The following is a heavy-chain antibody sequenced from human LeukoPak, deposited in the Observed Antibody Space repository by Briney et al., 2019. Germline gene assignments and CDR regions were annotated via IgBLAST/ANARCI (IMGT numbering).Heavy chain of an antibody. D-gene: IGHD3-10*01. CDR1: GGSFSGYY. J-gene: IGHJ4*02. Sequence: SETLSLTCAVYGGSFSGYYWSWIRQPPGKGLEWIGEINHSGSTNYNPSLKSRVTISVDTSKNQFSLKLSSVTAADTAVYYCARRKYPGNYYGSGSYYAFDYWGQGTLVTVSS. CDR3: ARRKYPGNYYGSGSYYAFDY. CDR2: INHSGST. V-gene: IGHV4-34*01.